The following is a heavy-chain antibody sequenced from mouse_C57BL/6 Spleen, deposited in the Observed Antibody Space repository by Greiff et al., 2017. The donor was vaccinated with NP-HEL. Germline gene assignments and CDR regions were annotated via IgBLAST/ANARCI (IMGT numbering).Heavy chain of an antibody. CDR3: TRNGGYGYPLDY. J-gene: IGHJ2*01. Sequence: VQLVESGAELVRPGASVTLSCKASGYTFTDYEMHWVKQTPVHGLEWIGAIDPETGGTAYNQKFKGKAILTADKSSSTAYMELRSLTSEDSAVYYCTRNGGYGYPLDYWGQGTTLTVSS. V-gene: IGHV1-15*01. CDR2: IDPETGGT. CDR1: GYTFTDYE. D-gene: IGHD2-2*01.